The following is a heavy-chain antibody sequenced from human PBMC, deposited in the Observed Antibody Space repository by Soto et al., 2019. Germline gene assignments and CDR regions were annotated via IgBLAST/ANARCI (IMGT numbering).Heavy chain of an antibody. J-gene: IGHJ6*02. CDR1: DYH. Sequence: DYHIHWVRQAPGQGLEWLGRINPKSGGTSTAQKFQGWVTMTRDRSISTVYMELTRLRSDDTAVYFCARGHSTDCSNGVCSFFYNHEMDIWGQGTTVTVSS. CDR2: INPKSGGT. V-gene: IGHV1-2*04. D-gene: IGHD2-8*01. CDR3: ARGHSTDCSNGVCSFFYNHEMDI.